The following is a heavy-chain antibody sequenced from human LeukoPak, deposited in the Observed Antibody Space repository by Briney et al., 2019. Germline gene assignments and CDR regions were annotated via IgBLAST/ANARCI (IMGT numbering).Heavy chain of an antibody. V-gene: IGHV3-30*18. CDR3: AKELFITMIVVVNWPLVD. CDR2: ISYDGSNK. D-gene: IGHD3-22*01. Sequence: GGSLRLSCAASGFTFSSYGMHWARQAPGKGLEWVAVISYDGSNKYYADSVKGRFTISRDNSKNTLYLQMNSLRAEDTAVYYCAKELFITMIVVVNWPLVDWGQGTLVTVSS. J-gene: IGHJ4*02. CDR1: GFTFSSYG.